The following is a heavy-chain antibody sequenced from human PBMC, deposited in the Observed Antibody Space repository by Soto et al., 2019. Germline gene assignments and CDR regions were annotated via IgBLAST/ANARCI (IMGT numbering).Heavy chain of an antibody. V-gene: IGHV4-34*01. J-gene: IGHJ4*02. CDR1: VATFTGHF. D-gene: IGHD7-27*01. CDR3: ARAKCERTGWHPFDI. CDR2: VSHSGST. Sequence: WWTLSPVCKVSVATFTGHFWRWLREPPGKGLEWTEDVSHSGSTKYYPSLRSRVTLSVASSKNQISLALTSVTAAATAVYSCARAKCERTGWHPFDIWGQGTLVIVSS.